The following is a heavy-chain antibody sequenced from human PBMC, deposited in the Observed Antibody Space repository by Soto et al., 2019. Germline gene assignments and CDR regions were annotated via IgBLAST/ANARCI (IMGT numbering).Heavy chain of an antibody. D-gene: IGHD4-17*01. V-gene: IGHV4-59*01. CDR2: IYYTGST. Sequence: SETLSLTCTVSGSSISPFYWSWIRQPPGNGLEWLGYIYYTGSTKYNPSLKSRVTLSLGTSRNQLSLKLRSVTAADTAVYYCTRVGGYYGDYPNFDYWGPGTLVTVSS. CDR3: TRVGGYYGDYPNFDY. CDR1: GSSISPFY. J-gene: IGHJ4*02.